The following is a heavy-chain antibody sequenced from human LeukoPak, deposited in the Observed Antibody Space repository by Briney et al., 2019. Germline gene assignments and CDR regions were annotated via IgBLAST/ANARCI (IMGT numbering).Heavy chain of an antibody. CDR1: GFTFSNYG. Sequence: GGSLRLSCVASGFTFSNYGMHWVRQAPGKGLEWVAVIPYDGSNKYYADSVKGRFTISRDNSKNTLFLQMNSLRAEDTAVYYCAKFWSGSFEVGNLDYWGQGTLVTVSS. J-gene: IGHJ4*02. D-gene: IGHD3-3*01. CDR3: AKFWSGSFEVGNLDY. V-gene: IGHV3-30*18. CDR2: IPYDGSNK.